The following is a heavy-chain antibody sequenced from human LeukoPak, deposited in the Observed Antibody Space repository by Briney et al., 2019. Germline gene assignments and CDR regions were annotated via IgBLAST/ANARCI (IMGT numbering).Heavy chain of an antibody. J-gene: IGHJ4*02. V-gene: IGHV3-7*01. Sequence: GGSLRLSCAASGFTFSSYWMTWVRQGPGKGLERVANIKPDGSLIYYVDSVKGRFTISRDNAKNSLYLQMNSLRAEDTAVYYCAKWELYSGFYYIDYWGQGTLATVSS. CDR1: GFTFSSYW. D-gene: IGHD1-26*01. CDR3: AKWELYSGFYYIDY. CDR2: IKPDGSLI.